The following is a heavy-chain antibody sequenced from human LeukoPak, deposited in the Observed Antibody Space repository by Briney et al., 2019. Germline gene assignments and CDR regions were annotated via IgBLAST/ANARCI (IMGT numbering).Heavy chain of an antibody. CDR2: IYYSGST. Sequence: SETLSLTCTVSGGSLSSYYWSWIRQPPGKGLEWVGYIYYSGSTNYTPSLKSRVTISVDTSKNPSSLKLSSVTAADTAVFYCTSGYSYDLFDYWGQGTLVTVSS. V-gene: IGHV4-59*08. CDR1: GGSLSSYY. J-gene: IGHJ4*02. CDR3: TSGYSYDLFDY. D-gene: IGHD5-18*01.